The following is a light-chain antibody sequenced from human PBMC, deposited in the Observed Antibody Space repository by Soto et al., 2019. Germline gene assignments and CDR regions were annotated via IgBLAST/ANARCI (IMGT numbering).Light chain of an antibody. CDR3: QQSYSSPPT. Sequence: DIQMTQSPSSLSASVEDRVIITCRASQSISNHLNWYQQKPGKAPKLLIFAASSLQSGVPSRFSGSRSGPDFTLTISSMQPADSAHYSCQQSYSSPPTFGQGTKVDIK. CDR2: AAS. V-gene: IGKV1-39*01. CDR1: QSISNH. J-gene: IGKJ1*01.